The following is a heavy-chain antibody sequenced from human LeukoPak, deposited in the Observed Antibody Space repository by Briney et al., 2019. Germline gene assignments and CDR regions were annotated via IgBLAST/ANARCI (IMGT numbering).Heavy chain of an antibody. CDR3: VTSSWTDFDY. CDR1: GFTFSSYA. CDR2: ISSNGGST. D-gene: IGHD6-13*01. J-gene: IGHJ4*02. V-gene: IGHV3-64D*06. Sequence: PGGSLRLSCSASGFTFSSYAMHWVRQAPGKGLEYVSAISSNGGSTYYADSVKGRFTISRDNSKNTLYFQVSSLRAEDTAVYYCVTSSWTDFDYWGQGTLVTVSS.